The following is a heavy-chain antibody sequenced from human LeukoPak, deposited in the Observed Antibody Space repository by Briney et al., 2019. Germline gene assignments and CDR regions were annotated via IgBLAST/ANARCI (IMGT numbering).Heavy chain of an antibody. Sequence: GGSLRLSCAASGFTFSSYGMHWVRQAPGKGLEWVAFIRYDGSNKYYADSVKGRFTISRDNSKNTLYLQMNSLRAEDTAVYYCAKDGPDYGSGSYLFDPWGQGTLVTASS. D-gene: IGHD3-10*01. CDR2: IRYDGSNK. CDR1: GFTFSSYG. J-gene: IGHJ5*02. V-gene: IGHV3-30*02. CDR3: AKDGPDYGSGSYLFDP.